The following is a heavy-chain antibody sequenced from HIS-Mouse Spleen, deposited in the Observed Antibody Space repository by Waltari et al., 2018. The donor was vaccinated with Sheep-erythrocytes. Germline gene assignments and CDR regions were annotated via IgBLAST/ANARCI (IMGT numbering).Heavy chain of an antibody. CDR2: IYSGGST. D-gene: IGHD1-7*01. V-gene: IGHV3-66*01. J-gene: IGHJ3*02. CDR3: ARDSNWNYAFDI. CDR1: GFTVTSNY. Sequence: EVQLVESGGGLVQPGGSLRLSCAASGFTVTSNYLSLSRQAPGKGLEWVSVIYSGGSTYYADSVKGRFTISRDNSKNTLYLQMNSLRAEDTAVYYCARDSNWNYAFDIWGQGTMVTVSS.